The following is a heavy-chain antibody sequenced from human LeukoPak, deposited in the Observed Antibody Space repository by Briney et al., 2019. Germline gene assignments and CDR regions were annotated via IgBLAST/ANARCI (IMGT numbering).Heavy chain of an antibody. CDR2: IYTLGST. V-gene: IGHV4-61*02. CDR3: ARLYGSGRRGFDY. Sequence: SETLSLTCTVSGGSISSGGFYWSWIRQPAGKGLEWIGRIYTLGSTNYSPSLKSRVTISVDTSKNQFSLKLSSVTAADTAVYYCARLYGSGRRGFDYWGQGTLVTVSS. J-gene: IGHJ4*02. CDR1: GGSISSGGFY. D-gene: IGHD3-10*01.